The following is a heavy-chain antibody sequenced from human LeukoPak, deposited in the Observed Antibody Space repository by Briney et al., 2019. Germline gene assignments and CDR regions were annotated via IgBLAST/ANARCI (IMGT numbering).Heavy chain of an antibody. CDR1: GGSISSYY. CDR2: IYTSGST. J-gene: IGHJ3*02. V-gene: IGHV4-4*07. CDR3: ASFTYYYDSSGPSGAFDI. D-gene: IGHD3-22*01. Sequence: SETLSLTCTVSGGSISSYYWSWIRQPAGKGLEWIGRIYTSGSTNYNPSLKSRVTISVDTSKNQFSLKLSSVTAADTAVYYCASFTYYYDSSGPSGAFDIWGQGTMVTVSS.